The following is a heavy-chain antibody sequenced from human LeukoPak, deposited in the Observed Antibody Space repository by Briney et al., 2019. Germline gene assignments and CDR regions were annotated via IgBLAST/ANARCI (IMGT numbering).Heavy chain of an antibody. Sequence: PSETLSLTCAVSGGSISSSNWWRWVRPPPGKGLEWIGEIYHSGSTNYNPSLKSRVTISVDKSKNQFSLKLSSVTAADTAVYYCASLVGATKAVDYWGQGTLVTVSS. CDR3: ASLVGATKAVDY. J-gene: IGHJ4*02. CDR2: IYHSGST. D-gene: IGHD1-26*01. V-gene: IGHV4-4*02. CDR1: GGSISSSNW.